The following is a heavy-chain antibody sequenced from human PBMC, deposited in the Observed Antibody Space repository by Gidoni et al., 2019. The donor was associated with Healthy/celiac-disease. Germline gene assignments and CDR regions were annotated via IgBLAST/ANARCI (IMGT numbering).Heavy chain of an antibody. Sequence: QVQLQESGPGLVKPSGTLSLTCAVSGGSISSSNWWSWVRQPPGKGLEWIGEIYHSGSTNYNPSLKSRVTISVDKSKNQFSLKLSSVTAADTAVYYCARGRYYYDSSGYYRGRLYDYWGQGTLVTVSS. CDR1: GGSISSSNW. V-gene: IGHV4-4*02. D-gene: IGHD3-22*01. CDR2: IYHSGST. CDR3: ARGRYYYDSSGYYRGRLYDY. J-gene: IGHJ4*02.